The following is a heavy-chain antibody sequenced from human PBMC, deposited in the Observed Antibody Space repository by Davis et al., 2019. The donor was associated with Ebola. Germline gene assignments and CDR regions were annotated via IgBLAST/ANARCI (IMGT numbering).Heavy chain of an antibody. CDR2: IYYSGST. CDR3: ARRYIDPAKEDWFDP. Sequence: SETLSLTCTISGGSVSSGGYYWNWIRQPPGKGLEWIGYIYYSGSTDYSPSLRGRVTISLDTSKNQFSLRLSSVTAADTAVYYCARRYIDPAKEDWFDPWGQGILVTVSS. D-gene: IGHD3-9*01. V-gene: IGHV4-61*08. CDR1: GGSVSSGGYY. J-gene: IGHJ5*02.